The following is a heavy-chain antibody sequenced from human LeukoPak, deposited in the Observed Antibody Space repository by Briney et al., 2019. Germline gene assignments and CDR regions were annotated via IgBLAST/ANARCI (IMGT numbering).Heavy chain of an antibody. CDR1: GGSFSGYY. CDR2: INHSGST. J-gene: IGHJ5*02. Sequence: PSETLSLTCAVYGGSFSGYYWSWIRQPPGKGLEWIGEINHSGSTNHNPSLKSRVTISVDTSKNQFSLKLSSVTAADTAVYYCAREFRYYNLAFGELPTNWFDPWGQGTLVTVSS. V-gene: IGHV4-34*01. D-gene: IGHD3-10*01. CDR3: AREFRYYNLAFGELPTNWFDP.